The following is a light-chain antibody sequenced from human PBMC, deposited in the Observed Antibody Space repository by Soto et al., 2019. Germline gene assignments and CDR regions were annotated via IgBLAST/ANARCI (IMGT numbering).Light chain of an antibody. CDR2: GAS. V-gene: IGKV3-20*01. CDR3: QQYGNSPQT. CDR1: QSVGST. J-gene: IGKJ1*01. Sequence: VLKQSPAALSVSPGERVTLSCWASQSVGSTLNWYQQRPGQAPRLLIYGASNRATGIPDRFSGSGSGTDFTLTISRLEPEDFAVYYCQQYGNSPQTFGQGTKVDI.